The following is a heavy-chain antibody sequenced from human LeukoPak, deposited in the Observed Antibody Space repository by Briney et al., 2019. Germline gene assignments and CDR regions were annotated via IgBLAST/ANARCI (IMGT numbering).Heavy chain of an antibody. CDR3: ARIESYHILYRPY. Sequence: SETLSLTCAVYGTSFSGYSWSWVRQSPGKGLEWIGEITDSGGTNYNPSFKSRLTISADTSKNQFSLKLASVTAADTAVYYCARIESYHILYRPYWGQGTLVTISS. V-gene: IGHV4-34*01. CDR1: GTSFSGYS. CDR2: ITDSGGT. J-gene: IGHJ4*02. D-gene: IGHD3-9*01.